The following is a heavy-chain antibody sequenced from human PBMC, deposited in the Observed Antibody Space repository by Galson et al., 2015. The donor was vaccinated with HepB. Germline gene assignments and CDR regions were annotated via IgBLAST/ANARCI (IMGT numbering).Heavy chain of an antibody. D-gene: IGHD3-10*01. V-gene: IGHV3-7*03. CDR1: GFTFSSYW. CDR2: IKQDGSEK. CDR3: ARVSVGRPYNRLWFGELPSSDLRYYYYGMDV. Sequence: SLRLSCAASGFTFSSYWMSWVRQAPGKGLEWVANIKQDGSEKYYVDSVKGRFTISRDNAKNSLYLQMNSLRAEDTAVYYCARVSVGRPYNRLWFGELPSSDLRYYYYGMDVWGQGTTVTVS. J-gene: IGHJ6*02.